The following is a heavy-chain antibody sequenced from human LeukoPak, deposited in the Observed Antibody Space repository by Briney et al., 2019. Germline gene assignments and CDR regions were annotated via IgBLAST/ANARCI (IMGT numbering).Heavy chain of an antibody. V-gene: IGHV4-34*01. D-gene: IGHD5-18*01. CDR1: GGSFSGYY. CDR2: INHSGST. Sequence: SETLSLTCAVYGGSFSGYYWSWIRQPPGKGLEWIGEINHSGSTNYNPSLKSRVTISVDTSKNQFSPKLSSVTAADTAVYYCATAMDTAMVYFDYWGQGTLVTVSS. J-gene: IGHJ4*02. CDR3: ATAMDTAMVYFDY.